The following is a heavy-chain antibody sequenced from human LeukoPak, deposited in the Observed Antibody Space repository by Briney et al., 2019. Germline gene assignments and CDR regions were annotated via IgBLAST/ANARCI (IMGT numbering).Heavy chain of an antibody. CDR2: IYHSGST. V-gene: IGHV4-38-2*02. D-gene: IGHD4-17*01. J-gene: IGHJ6*03. CDR1: GYSISSGYY. CDR3: ARVIRYGDYCMDV. Sequence: PSETLSLTCSVSGYSISSGYYWGWIRQPPGKGLEWIGSIYHSGSTYYNPSLKSRVTMSVDTSKNQFSLKLSSVTAADTAVYYCARVIRYGDYCMDVWGKGTTVTISS.